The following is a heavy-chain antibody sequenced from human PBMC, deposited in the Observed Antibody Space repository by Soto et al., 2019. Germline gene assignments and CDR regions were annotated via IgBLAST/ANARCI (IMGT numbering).Heavy chain of an antibody. Sequence: QVQLVQSGAEVEKPGASVKVSCKASGYTFTDYYVHWVRQAPGQGLEWMGCINPNSGVTKSAHKFQGRVTMTRDTSISTAYMEVSRLRSDDTAVYYCARGGEVAGTEWGQGTRVTVSS. D-gene: IGHD6-19*01. J-gene: IGHJ4*02. CDR1: GYTFTDYY. V-gene: IGHV1-2*02. CDR3: ARGGEVAGTE. CDR2: INPNSGVT.